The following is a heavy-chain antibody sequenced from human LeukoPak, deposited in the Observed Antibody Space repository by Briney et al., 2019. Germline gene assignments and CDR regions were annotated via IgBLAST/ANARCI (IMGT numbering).Heavy chain of an antibody. CDR1: GYTFTGYY. Sequence: ASVKVSCKASGYTFTGYYAHWVRQAPGQGLQWMGWVNPNNGGTNYAQKFQGRVTMTGDTSISTAYMELSRLTSDDTAVYYCASGASPVAANTRDYFDYRGQGTLVTVSS. V-gene: IGHV1-2*02. CDR3: ASGASPVAANTRDYFDY. J-gene: IGHJ4*02. D-gene: IGHD2-15*01. CDR2: VNPNNGGT.